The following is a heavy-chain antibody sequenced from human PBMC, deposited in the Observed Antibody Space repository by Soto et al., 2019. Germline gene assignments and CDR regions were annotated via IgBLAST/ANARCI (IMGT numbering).Heavy chain of an antibody. Sequence: EVQLVESGGGLVQPGGSLRLSCAASGFTVSSNYMSWVRQAPGKGLEWVSVIYSGGSTYYADSVKGRFTISRHNAKTTLYLQFNCLSAEDTAVYYCARDSGYDLRAFAIWGQGTMVPVCS. V-gene: IGHV3-53*04. J-gene: IGHJ3*02. CDR2: IYSGGST. CDR1: GFTVSSNY. CDR3: ARDSGYDLRAFAI. D-gene: IGHD5-12*01.